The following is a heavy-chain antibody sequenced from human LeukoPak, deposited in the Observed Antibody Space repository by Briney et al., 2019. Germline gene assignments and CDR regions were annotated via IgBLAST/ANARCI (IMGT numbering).Heavy chain of an antibody. CDR2: ISYDGSNK. CDR3: ARGGIQLWLLTTSDY. Sequence: PGGSLRLSCAASGFTFSSYAMHWVRQAPGKGLEWVAVISYDGSNKYYADSVKGRFTISRDNSKNTLYLQMNSLRAEDTAVYYCARGGIQLWLLTTSDYWGQGTLVTVSS. CDR1: GFTFSSYA. J-gene: IGHJ4*02. D-gene: IGHD5-18*01. V-gene: IGHV3-30-3*01.